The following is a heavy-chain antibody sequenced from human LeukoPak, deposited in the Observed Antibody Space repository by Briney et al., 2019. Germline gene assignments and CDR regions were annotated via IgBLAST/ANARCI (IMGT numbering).Heavy chain of an antibody. V-gene: IGHV1-18*01. J-gene: IGHJ5*02. CDR1: GYTFTSYG. Sequence: GASVKVSCKASGYTFTSYGISWVRQAPGQGLEWMGWISAYNGNTNYAQKFQGRVTITADKSTSTAYMELSSLRSEDTAVYYCAGGGYSGYDPLSWGQGTLVTVSS. CDR3: AGGGYSGYDPLS. D-gene: IGHD5-12*01. CDR2: ISAYNGNT.